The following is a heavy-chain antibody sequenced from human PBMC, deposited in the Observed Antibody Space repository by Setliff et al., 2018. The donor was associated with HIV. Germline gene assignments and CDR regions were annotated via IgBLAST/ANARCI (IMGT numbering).Heavy chain of an antibody. Sequence: ASVKVSCKASGYTFTSYYIHWLRQVPGQGLEWMGVMNPNGRSTDFAQKFQGRLSLATDTSTNTVYLELNSLRSDDTAVYYCARVYCSISTCDDEYFFDSWGQGTLVTVSS. J-gene: IGHJ4*02. CDR2: MNPNGRST. CDR1: GYTFTSYY. CDR3: ARVYCSISTCDDEYFFDS. D-gene: IGHD2-15*01. V-gene: IGHV1-46*01.